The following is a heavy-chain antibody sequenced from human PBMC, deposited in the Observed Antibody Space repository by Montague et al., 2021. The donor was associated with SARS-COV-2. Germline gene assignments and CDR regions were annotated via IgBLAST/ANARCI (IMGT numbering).Heavy chain of an antibody. V-gene: IGHV3-30-3*01. CDR1: GFTFSSYA. CDR2: ISCDGSNK. J-gene: IGHJ6*02. CDR3: ARDRIGLRLGELSLREGYYGMDV. Sequence: SLRLSCAASGFTFSSYAMHWVRQAPGKGLEWVAVISCDGSNKYYADSVKGRFTISRDNSKNTLYLQMNSLRAEDTAVYYCARDRIGLRLGELSLREGYYGMDVWGQGTTVTVSS. D-gene: IGHD3-16*02.